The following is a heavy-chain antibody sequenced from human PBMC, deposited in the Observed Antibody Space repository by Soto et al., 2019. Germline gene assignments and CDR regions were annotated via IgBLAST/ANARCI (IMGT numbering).Heavy chain of an antibody. D-gene: IGHD3-3*01. CDR2: INSDGSTT. J-gene: IGHJ4*02. V-gene: IGHV3-74*01. CDR1: GFTFSSHW. Sequence: GGSLRLSCAVPGFTFSSHWMHWVRQAPGKGLMWVSRINSDGSTTNYADSVKGRFTISRDNAKKTPYLQMNSLRVDDTAVYYCARDSSPYYDFWSGFYTYFDYWGQGALVTVSS. CDR3: ARDSSPYYDFWSGFYTYFDY.